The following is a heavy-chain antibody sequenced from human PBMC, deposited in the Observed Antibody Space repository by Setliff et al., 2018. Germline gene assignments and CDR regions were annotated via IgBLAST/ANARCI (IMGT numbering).Heavy chain of an antibody. CDR2: IYHSGNT. D-gene: IGHD3-3*01. J-gene: IGHJ3*01. CDR3: ARVGYFDFWRGYGVGAFDL. Sequence: KASETLSLTCAVSGYSISSGYYWGWIRQPPGKGLEWIGSIYHSGNTYYNPSFKSRVTISIEKSKNQFSLKLTSVTAADTALYYCARVGYFDFWRGYGVGAFDLWGHGTMVTVS. V-gene: IGHV4-38-2*01. CDR1: GYSISSGYY.